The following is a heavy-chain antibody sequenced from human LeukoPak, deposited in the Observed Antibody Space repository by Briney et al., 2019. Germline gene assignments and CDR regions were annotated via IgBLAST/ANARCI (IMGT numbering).Heavy chain of an antibody. J-gene: IGHJ4*02. D-gene: IGHD3-10*01. CDR3: AREVLLLWFGELNYYFDY. Sequence: GGSLRLSCAASGFTFSSYWMSWVRQAPGKGLEWVASIKQDGSEKYYVDSVKGRFTISRDNAKNSLYLQMNSLRAEDTAVYYCAREVLLLWFGELNYYFDYWGQGTLVTVSS. CDR2: IKQDGSEK. CDR1: GFTFSSYW. V-gene: IGHV3-7*01.